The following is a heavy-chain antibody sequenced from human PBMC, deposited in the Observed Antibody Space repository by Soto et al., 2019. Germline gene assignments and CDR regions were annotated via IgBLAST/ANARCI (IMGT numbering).Heavy chain of an antibody. Sequence: EVQLLESGGGLVQPGGSLRLSCAASGFTFSNYGMNWIRLAPGEGLEWVSTVSPAGSTFYADSVRGRFTISRDNSKSTVDRQMNGLRGDDTASYYCVRSWAYWGRGTVVTVSS. J-gene: IGHJ4*02. V-gene: IGHV3-23*01. CDR2: VSPAGST. CDR3: VRSWAY. CDR1: GFTFSNYG. D-gene: IGHD6-13*01.